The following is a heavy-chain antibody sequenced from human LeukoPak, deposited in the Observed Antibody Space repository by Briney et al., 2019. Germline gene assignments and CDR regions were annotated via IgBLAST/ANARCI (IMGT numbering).Heavy chain of an antibody. CDR1: GYTFTSYD. V-gene: IGHV1-8*01. Sequence: RASVKVSCKASGYTFTSYDINWVRQATGQGLEWMGWMNPNSGNTGYAQKFQGRVTMTRNTSISTAYMELSSLRSEDTAVYYCARDRFLGTPYGMDVWGQGTTVTVSS. CDR2: MNPNSGNT. J-gene: IGHJ6*02. CDR3: ARDRFLGTPYGMDV. D-gene: IGHD2/OR15-2a*01.